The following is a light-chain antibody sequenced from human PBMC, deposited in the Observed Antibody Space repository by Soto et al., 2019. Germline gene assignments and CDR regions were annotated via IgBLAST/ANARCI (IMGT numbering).Light chain of an antibody. J-gene: IGLJ1*01. Sequence: QSALTQPASVSGSPGQSITISCTGTSSDVGGFNYVSWYQQHPGKAPKLMIYEVNNRPSGVSNRFSGSKSGNTASLTISGLQAEDEADYYCSSYTSSSTFYVFGIGIKVTL. CDR3: SSYTSSSTFYV. CDR2: EVN. V-gene: IGLV2-14*01. CDR1: SSDVGGFNY.